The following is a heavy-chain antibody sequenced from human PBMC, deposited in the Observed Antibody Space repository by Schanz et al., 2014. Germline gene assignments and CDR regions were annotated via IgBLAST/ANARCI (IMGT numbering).Heavy chain of an antibody. CDR3: ARVSMEFERGKSYYYYMDV. CDR2: INLYGGST. CDR1: GYTFTNFY. Sequence: QVQLVQSGTEVKKPGASVKVSCKASGYTFTNFYIHWVRQAPGQGLEWMGIINLYGGSTNYAQKFQGRVTVTRDTSTSTVYMELNSLTSEDTAVYYCARVSMEFERGKSYYYYMDVWGRGTTVTVSS. D-gene: IGHD3-10*01. V-gene: IGHV1-46*01. J-gene: IGHJ6*03.